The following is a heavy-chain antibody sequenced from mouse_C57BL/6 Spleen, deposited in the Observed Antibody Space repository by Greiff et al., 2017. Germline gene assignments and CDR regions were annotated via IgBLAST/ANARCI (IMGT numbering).Heavy chain of an antibody. D-gene: IGHD2-4*01. CDR1: GYTFTSYG. CDR3: ARGRDYDRYYYAMDY. Sequence: VQLQQSGAELARPGASVKLSCKASGYTFTSYGISWVKQRTGQGLEWIGEIYPRSGNTYYNEKFKGKATLTADKSSSTAYMELRSLTSEDSAVYFCARGRDYDRYYYAMDYWGQGTSVTVSS. CDR2: IYPRSGNT. V-gene: IGHV1-81*01. J-gene: IGHJ4*01.